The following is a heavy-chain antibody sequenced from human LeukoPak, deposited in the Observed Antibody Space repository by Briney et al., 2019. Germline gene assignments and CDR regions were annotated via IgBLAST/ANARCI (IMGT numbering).Heavy chain of an antibody. CDR3: ARDYYGSGNLDAFDI. D-gene: IGHD3-10*01. J-gene: IGHJ3*02. V-gene: IGHV1-18*01. CDR2: IGAYNGNT. Sequence: ASVKVSCKASGYTFTSYGISWVRQAPGQGLEWMGWIGAYNGNTNYAQKLQGRVTMTTDTSTSTAYMELRSLRSDDTAVYYCARDYYGSGNLDAFDIWGQGTMVTVSS. CDR1: GYTFTSYG.